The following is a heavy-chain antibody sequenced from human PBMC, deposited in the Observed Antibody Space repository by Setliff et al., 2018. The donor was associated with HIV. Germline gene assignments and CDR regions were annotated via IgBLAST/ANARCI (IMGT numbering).Heavy chain of an antibody. D-gene: IGHD1-26*01. CDR3: ARLHRIVGATTPAFDI. J-gene: IGHJ3*02. CDR2: INAGNGDT. Sequence: ASVKVSCKASGYTFTSFAIHWVRQAPGHGLEWMGWINAGNGDTEYSQKFQGRVTIDRDTSATTAYMELRSLRSEDTAVYYCARLHRIVGATTPAFDIWGQGTMVTVSS. CDR1: GYTFTSFA. V-gene: IGHV1-3*01.